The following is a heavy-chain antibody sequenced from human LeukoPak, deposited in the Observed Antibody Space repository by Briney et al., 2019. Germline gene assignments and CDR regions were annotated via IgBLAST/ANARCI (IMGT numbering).Heavy chain of an antibody. D-gene: IGHD6-19*01. Sequence: PGGSLRLSCAASGFTFSTYAMSWVRQAPGKGLEWVSAISGSGGSTYYADSVKGRFTISRDNSKNTLYLQMNSLRAEDTAVYYCAILAVAGPNFDYWGQGTLVTVSS. J-gene: IGHJ4*02. V-gene: IGHV3-23*01. CDR3: AILAVAGPNFDY. CDR1: GFTFSTYA. CDR2: ISGSGGST.